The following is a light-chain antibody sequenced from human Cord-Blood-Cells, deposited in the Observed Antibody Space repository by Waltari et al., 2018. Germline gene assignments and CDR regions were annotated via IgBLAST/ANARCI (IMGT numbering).Light chain of an antibody. J-gene: IGKJ3*01. CDR1: QSISSY. CDR2: AAS. Sequence: DLQLPQPPSSLSASVAARVTITCRASQSISSYLNWYQQKPGKAPKPLIYAASSLQSGVPSRFSGSGSGTDFTLTISSLQPEDFATYYCQQSYSTPFTFGPGTKVDIK. CDR3: QQSYSTPFT. V-gene: IGKV1-39*01.